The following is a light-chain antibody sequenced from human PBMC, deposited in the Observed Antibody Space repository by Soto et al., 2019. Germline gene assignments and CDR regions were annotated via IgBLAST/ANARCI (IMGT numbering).Light chain of an antibody. J-gene: IGLJ3*02. Sequence: QSVLTQPPSASGTPGQRVTISCSGSNSNIGRNTVNWYQQLPGTAPKLLIHGNNQRPSGVPDRFSGSTSGTSASLAISGLQSEDEADYYCATWDDSLNALFGGETKLTVL. CDR2: GNN. CDR3: ATWDDSLNAL. V-gene: IGLV1-44*01. CDR1: NSNIGRNT.